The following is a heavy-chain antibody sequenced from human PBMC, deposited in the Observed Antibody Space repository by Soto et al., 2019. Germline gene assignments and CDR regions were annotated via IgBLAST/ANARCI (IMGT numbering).Heavy chain of an antibody. CDR1: GFMFSCCA. D-gene: IGHD2-2*02. V-gene: IGHV3-23*01. J-gene: IGHJ2*01. Sequence: EVQLLDSGGDLVQPGGSLRLSCAASGFMFSCCAMSWVRQAPGKGLEWVSTIHGDGDYSHYTDSVEGRFTISRDNSRNTLYLKMNSLRADDTAIYYCAKNRGAGDYTNWSFAVWGRGTLVAVSS. CDR2: IHGDGDYS. CDR3: AKNRGAGDYTNWSFAV.